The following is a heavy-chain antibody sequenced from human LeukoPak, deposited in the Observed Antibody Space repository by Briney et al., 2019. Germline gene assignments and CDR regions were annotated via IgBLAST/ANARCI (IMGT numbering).Heavy chain of an antibody. Sequence: PGGSLRLSCAASGFPFNAYWMTWVRQAPGKGLEWVANIRQDGDTKYYVDSVKGRFTISRDNAMNSLYLQMNSLRVEDTAVYYCIRAWDYWGQGTLVTVSS. CDR2: IRQDGDTK. CDR3: IRAWDY. J-gene: IGHJ4*02. CDR1: GFPFNAYW. V-gene: IGHV3-7*01.